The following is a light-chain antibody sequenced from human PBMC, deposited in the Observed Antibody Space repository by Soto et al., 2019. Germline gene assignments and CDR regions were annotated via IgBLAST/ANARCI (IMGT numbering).Light chain of an antibody. CDR3: CSYAGSYTFVV. J-gene: IGLJ2*01. CDR2: DVS. Sequence: QSALTQPRSVSGSPGQSVTISCTGTSSDVGGYNYVSWYQLHPGKAPKLMIYDVSKRPSGVPDRFSGSKSGNTASLTISGRQAEDEDDYYCCSYAGSYTFVVFGGGTKLTVL. V-gene: IGLV2-11*01. CDR1: SSDVGGYNY.